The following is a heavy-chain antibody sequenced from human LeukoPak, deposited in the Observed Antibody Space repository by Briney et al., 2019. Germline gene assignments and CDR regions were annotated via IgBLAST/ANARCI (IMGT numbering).Heavy chain of an antibody. CDR3: ARDYADYVGYFFFDY. Sequence: PGGSLRLSCPASGFTFNNYAMNWVRQAPGKGLEWVSSISGGGETTYYADSAKGRFTISRDNSQNTLYLQMNSLRAEDTAVYYCARDYADYVGYFFFDYWGQGTLVTVSS. J-gene: IGHJ4*02. CDR1: GFTFNNYA. V-gene: IGHV3-23*01. CDR2: ISGGGETT. D-gene: IGHD4-17*01.